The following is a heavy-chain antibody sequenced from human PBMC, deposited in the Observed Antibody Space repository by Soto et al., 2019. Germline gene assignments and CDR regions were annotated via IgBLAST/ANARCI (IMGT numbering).Heavy chain of an antibody. CDR2: FDPEDGET. D-gene: IGHD3-22*01. CDR1: GYTLTELS. V-gene: IGHV1-24*01. Sequence: ASVKVSCKVSGYTLTELSMHWVRQAPGKGLEWMGGFDPEDGETIYAQKFQGRVTMTEDTSTDTAYMELSSLRSEDTAVYYCATQYYYDSSGYNYFDYWGQGTLVTVSS. J-gene: IGHJ4*02. CDR3: ATQYYYDSSGYNYFDY.